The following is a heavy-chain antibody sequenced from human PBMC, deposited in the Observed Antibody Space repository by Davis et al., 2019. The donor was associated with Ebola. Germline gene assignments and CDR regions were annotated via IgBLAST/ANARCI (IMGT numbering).Heavy chain of an antibody. J-gene: IGHJ4*02. Sequence: GESLKISCAASGFTFSSYGMHWVRQAPGKGLEWVAVIWYDGSNKYYADSVKGRFTISRDNSKNTLYLQINSLRAEDTAVYYCAKLEYQLLSDFDYWGQGSLVTVSS. CDR1: GFTFSSYG. CDR3: AKLEYQLLSDFDY. D-gene: IGHD2-2*01. CDR2: IWYDGSNK. V-gene: IGHV3-33*06.